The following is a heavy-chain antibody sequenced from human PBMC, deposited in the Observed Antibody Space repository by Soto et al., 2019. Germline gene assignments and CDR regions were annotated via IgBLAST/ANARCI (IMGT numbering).Heavy chain of an antibody. CDR1: GGTFTSYA. D-gene: IGHD3-10*01. J-gene: IGHJ4*02. Sequence: QLEQSGSEVKKPGSSVKVSCKASGGTFTSYAISWVRQAPGKGLEWMGGIIAAFETSHYAQKFRGRLTIIADAARGTVSMELSGLRSEDTAMYYCARDAGTMAYNDERGTPTFPYYFDFWGQGTLVIVSS. V-gene: IGHV1-69*01. CDR3: ARDAGTMAYNDERGTPTFPYYFDF. CDR2: IIAAFETS.